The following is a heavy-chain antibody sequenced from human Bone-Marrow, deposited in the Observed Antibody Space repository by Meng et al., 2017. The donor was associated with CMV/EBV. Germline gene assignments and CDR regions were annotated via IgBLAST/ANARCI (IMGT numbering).Heavy chain of an antibody. D-gene: IGHD2-2*02. V-gene: IGHV4-39*07. CDR2: IHYSGNT. CDR1: GDSVSSGSAY. CDR3: ARDASYCSSTSCYMGRYNWFDP. J-gene: IGHJ5*02. Sequence: SETLSLTCTVSGDSVSSGSAYWGWIRQPPGKGLEWIANIHYSGNTFHYPSLKSRVTISLDTSNNHFSLKLTSVTAADTAVYYCARDASYCSSTSCYMGRYNWFDPWGQGTLVTVSS.